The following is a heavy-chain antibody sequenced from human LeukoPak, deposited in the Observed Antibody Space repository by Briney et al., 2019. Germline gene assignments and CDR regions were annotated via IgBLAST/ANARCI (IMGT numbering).Heavy chain of an antibody. D-gene: IGHD3-10*01. CDR1: GFTFSSNS. Sequence: PGGSLRLSCAASGFTFSSNSMTWVRQTPGKGLEWVSGISGGGDSTFYADSVKGRFNISRDNSRNTLYLQMSSLRPEDTAVYYCTKGSGFGDDWGQGTLVTVSS. V-gene: IGHV3-23*01. CDR2: ISGGGDST. CDR3: TKGSGFGDD. J-gene: IGHJ4*02.